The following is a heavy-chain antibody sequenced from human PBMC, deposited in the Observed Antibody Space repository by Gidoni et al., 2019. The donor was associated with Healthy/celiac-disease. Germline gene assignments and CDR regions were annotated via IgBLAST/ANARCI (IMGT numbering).Heavy chain of an antibody. J-gene: IGHJ4*02. Sequence: QVQLVQSGAEVKKPGASVKVSCKASGYTFTSYDINWVRQATGQGLEWMGWMNPNSGNTGYAQKFQGRVTMTRNTSISTAYMELSSLRSEDTAVYYCARAAAPYYYDSSGSPSKWWGQGTLVTVSS. CDR2: MNPNSGNT. V-gene: IGHV1-8*01. CDR1: GYTFTSYD. CDR3: ARAAAPYYYDSSGSPSKW. D-gene: IGHD3-22*01.